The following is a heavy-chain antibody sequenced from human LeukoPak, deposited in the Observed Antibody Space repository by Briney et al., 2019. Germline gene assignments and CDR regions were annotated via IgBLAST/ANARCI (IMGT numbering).Heavy chain of an antibody. CDR2: ISSSSSYL. D-gene: IGHD1-26*01. CDR1: GFTFSSYS. J-gene: IGHJ4*02. CDR3: ASNRIPRLVGATTT. V-gene: IGHV3-21*01. Sequence: GGSLRLSCAASGFTFSSYSMNWVRQAPGKGLEWVSSISSSSSYLYYADSVKGRFTISRDNAKNSLYLQMNSLRAEDTAVYYCASNRIPRLVGATTTWGQGTLVTVSS.